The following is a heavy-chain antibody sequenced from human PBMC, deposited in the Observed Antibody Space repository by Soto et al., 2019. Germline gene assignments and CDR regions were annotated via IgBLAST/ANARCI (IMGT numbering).Heavy chain of an antibody. Sequence: QVQLVESGGGVVQPGRSLRLSCAASGFIFSSYAMHWVRQAPGKGLEWVAVISDEGSTKYYADSVKGRFTISRDNSKNTLYLQMNSLSAEDTAVYYCTRADPTVTLSVFDPWGQGTLVTVSS. CDR1: GFIFSSYA. CDR3: TRADPTVTLSVFDP. CDR2: ISDEGSTK. J-gene: IGHJ5*02. D-gene: IGHD4-17*01. V-gene: IGHV3-30-3*01.